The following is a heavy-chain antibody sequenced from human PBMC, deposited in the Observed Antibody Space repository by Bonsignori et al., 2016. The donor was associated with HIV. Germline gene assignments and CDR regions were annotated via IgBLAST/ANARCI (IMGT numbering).Heavy chain of an antibody. CDR2: IWYDGSNK. D-gene: IGHD6-13*01. J-gene: IGHJ6*03. V-gene: IGHV3-33*06. CDR3: AKGYSSYYYYMDV. Sequence: VRQAPGKGLEWVAVIWYDGSNKYYADSVKGRFTISRDNSKNTVYLQMNSLRAEDTAVYYCAKGYSSYYYYMDVWGKGTTVTVSS.